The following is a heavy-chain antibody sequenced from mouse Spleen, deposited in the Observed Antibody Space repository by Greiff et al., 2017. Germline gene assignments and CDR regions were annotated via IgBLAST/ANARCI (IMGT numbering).Heavy chain of an antibody. CDR1: GFTFTDYY. V-gene: IGHV7-3*02. D-gene: IGHD1-1*01. J-gene: IGHJ4*01. CDR2: IRNKANGYTT. CDR3: ARVPLTTVVATGSMDY. Sequence: EVQGVESGGGLVQPGGSLRLSCATSGFTFTDYYMSWVRQPPGKALEWLGFIRNKANGYTTEYSASVKGRFTISRDNSQSILYLQMNTLRAEDSATYYCARVPLTTVVATGSMDYWGQGTSVTVSS.